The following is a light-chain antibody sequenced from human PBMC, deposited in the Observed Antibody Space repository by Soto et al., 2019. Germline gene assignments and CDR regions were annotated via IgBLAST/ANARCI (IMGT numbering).Light chain of an antibody. Sequence: QSVLTQPPSVSGAPGQRVTISCTGSSSNIGAGYDVHWYQQLPGTAPKLLIYGNSNRPSGVPDRFSGSKSGTSAFRAITGLRAEDEAEYYCQSYASSRSGYVVFGGGTKLTVL. CDR3: QSYASSRSGYVV. J-gene: IGLJ2*01. V-gene: IGLV1-40*01. CDR1: SSNIGAGYD. CDR2: GNS.